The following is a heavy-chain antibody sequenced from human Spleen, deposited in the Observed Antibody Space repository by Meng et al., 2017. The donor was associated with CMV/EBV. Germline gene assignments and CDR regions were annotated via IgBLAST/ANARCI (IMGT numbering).Heavy chain of an antibody. CDR1: GGSISSSSYY. CDR2: INHSGST. Sequence: SETLSLTCTVSGGSISSSSYYWGWIRQPPGKGLEWIGEINHSGSTNYNPSLKSRVTISVDTSKNQFSLKLSSVTAADTAVYYCAAGYSSSWVDYWGQGTLVTVSS. J-gene: IGHJ4*02. CDR3: AAGYSSSWVDY. V-gene: IGHV4-39*07. D-gene: IGHD6-13*01.